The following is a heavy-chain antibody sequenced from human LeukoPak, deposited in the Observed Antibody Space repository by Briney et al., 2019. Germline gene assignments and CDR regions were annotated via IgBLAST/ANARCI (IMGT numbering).Heavy chain of an antibody. Sequence: SETLSLTCTVSGGSISSSSYYWGWIRQPPGKGLEWIGSIYYSGSTYYNPSLKSRVTISVDTSKNQFSLKLSSVTAADTAVYYCAIETGGADGDYAWFDPWGQGTLVTVSS. V-gene: IGHV4-39*07. CDR1: GGSISSSSYY. D-gene: IGHD4-17*01. J-gene: IGHJ5*02. CDR3: AIETGGADGDYAWFDP. CDR2: IYYSGST.